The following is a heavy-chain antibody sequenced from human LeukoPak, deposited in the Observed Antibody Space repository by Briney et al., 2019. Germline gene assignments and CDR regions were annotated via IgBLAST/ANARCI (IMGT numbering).Heavy chain of an antibody. D-gene: IGHD6-6*01. V-gene: IGHV1-2*02. CDR1: GYTFTGYL. CDR2: IHPNSGGT. Sequence: ASVKVSCKASGYTFTGYLVHWVRQAPGQGLEWMGWIHPNSGGTNFGQKFQGRVTMTRDTSISTAYMELNSLRSDDTAVYYCAREGAYSSSSVDYWGQGTLVTVSS. J-gene: IGHJ4*02. CDR3: AREGAYSSSSVDY.